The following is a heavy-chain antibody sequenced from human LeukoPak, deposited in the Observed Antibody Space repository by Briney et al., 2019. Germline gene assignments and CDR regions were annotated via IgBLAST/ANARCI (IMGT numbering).Heavy chain of an antibody. CDR3: ARGLGSSSGAGDY. D-gene: IGHD6-6*01. CDR1: GLTVSSNS. J-gene: IGHJ4*02. CDR2: IKQDGSEE. Sequence: GGSLRLSCAASGLTVSSNSMSWVRQAPGKGLEWVANIKQDGSEEYYVDSVKGRFTISRDNAKNSMYLQMNSLRAEDTAVYYCARGLGSSSGAGDYWGQGTLVTVSS. V-gene: IGHV3-7*01.